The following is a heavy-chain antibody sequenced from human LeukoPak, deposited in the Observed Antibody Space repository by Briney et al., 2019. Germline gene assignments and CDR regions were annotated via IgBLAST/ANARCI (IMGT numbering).Heavy chain of an antibody. CDR3: ARAGLYNWNYEGTAYFDY. V-gene: IGHV3-23*01. CDR2: ISGSGGST. CDR1: GFTFSTYG. J-gene: IGHJ4*02. Sequence: GGSLRLSCVASGFTFSTYGMSWVRQAPGKGLEWVSAISGSGGSTYYADSVKGRFTISRDNSKNTLYLQMNSLRAEDTAVYYCARAGLYNWNYEGTAYFDYWGQGTLVTVSS. D-gene: IGHD1-7*01.